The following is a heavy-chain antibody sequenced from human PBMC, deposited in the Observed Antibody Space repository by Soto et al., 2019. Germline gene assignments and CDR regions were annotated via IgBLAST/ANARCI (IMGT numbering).Heavy chain of an antibody. CDR1: GGSISSGGYY. CDR3: ARVFNYGSGNYYGMDV. V-gene: IGHV4-31*03. D-gene: IGHD3-10*01. Sequence: SQTLSLTCTVSGGSISSGGYYWSWIRQHPGKGLEWIGYIYYSGSTYYNPSLKSRVTISVDTSKNQFSLKLSSVTAADTAVYYCARVFNYGSGNYYGMDVWGQGTTVTVSS. CDR2: IYYSGST. J-gene: IGHJ6*02.